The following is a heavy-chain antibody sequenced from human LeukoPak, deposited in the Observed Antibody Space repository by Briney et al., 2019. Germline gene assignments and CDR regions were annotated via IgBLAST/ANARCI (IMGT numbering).Heavy chain of an antibody. D-gene: IGHD5-24*01. CDR1: GFTFSSYS. CDR2: IYYSGST. J-gene: IGHJ4*02. CDR3: ARGDGYNYN. Sequence: GSLRLSCAASGFTFSSYSMSWVRQAPGKGLEWIGYIYYSGSTNYNPSLKSRVTISVDTSKNQFSLKLSSVTAADTAVYYCARGDGYNYNWGQGTLVTVSS. V-gene: IGHV4-59*01.